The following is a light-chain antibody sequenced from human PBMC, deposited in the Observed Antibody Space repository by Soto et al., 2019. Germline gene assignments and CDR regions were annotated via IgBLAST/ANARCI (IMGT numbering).Light chain of an antibody. J-gene: IGKJ1*01. Sequence: DIVITQSPATLSVSPGERATLSCRASQSVRNNLAWYQQKPGPAPRLLIFGASSRATGIPDRFSGGGSGTEFTLTISSLKSEEFAVYYCQQYHIWWTFGQGTKVDIK. CDR3: QQYHIWWT. CDR2: GAS. V-gene: IGKV3D-15*01. CDR1: QSVRNN.